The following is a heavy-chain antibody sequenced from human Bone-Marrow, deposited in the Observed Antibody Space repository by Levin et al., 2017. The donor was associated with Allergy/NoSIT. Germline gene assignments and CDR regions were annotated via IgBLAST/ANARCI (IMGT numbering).Heavy chain of an antibody. V-gene: IGHV3-72*01. CDR1: GFIFSDHD. CDR2: AKNKGQNYII. CDR3: AKDFNPGWFYYAAY. J-gene: IGHJ4*02. D-gene: IGHD3-10*01. Sequence: GGSLRLSCVASGFIFSDHDLDWVRQAPGKGLEWVGRAKNKGQNYIIQYAASVQGRFTISRDESRSCLYLQMNNLRPEDTATYYCAKDFNPGWFYYAAYWGQGTLVSVSS.